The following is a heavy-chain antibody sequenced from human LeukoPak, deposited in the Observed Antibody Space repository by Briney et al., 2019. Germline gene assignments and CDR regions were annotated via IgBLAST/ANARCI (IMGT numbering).Heavy chain of an antibody. CDR3: ARVETFDPDTIFGVVDY. J-gene: IGHJ4*02. CDR1: GYTFTSYG. V-gene: IGHV1-18*01. D-gene: IGHD3-3*01. CDR2: ISAYNGNT. Sequence: ASVKVSCKASGYTFTSYGISWMRQAPGQALEWMGWISAYNGNTNYAQKLQGRVTMTTDTSTSTAYMELRSLRSDDTAVYYCARVETFDPDTIFGVVDYWGQGTLVTVSS.